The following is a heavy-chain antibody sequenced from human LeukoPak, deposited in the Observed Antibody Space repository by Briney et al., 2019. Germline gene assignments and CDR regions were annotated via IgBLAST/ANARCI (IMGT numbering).Heavy chain of an antibody. CDR2: IYYSGST. Sequence: SETLSLTCTVSGGSISTYYWSWIRQPPGKGLEWIGYIYYSGSTNYNPSLKSRVTISVDTSKNQFSLGLSSVTAADTAVYYCARHSGTYYDFDYWGQGTLVTVSS. CDR1: GGSISTYY. D-gene: IGHD1-26*01. J-gene: IGHJ4*02. CDR3: ARHSGTYYDFDY. V-gene: IGHV4-59*01.